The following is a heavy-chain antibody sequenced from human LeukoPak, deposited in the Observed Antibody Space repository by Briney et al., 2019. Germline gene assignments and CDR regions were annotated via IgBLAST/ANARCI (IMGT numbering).Heavy chain of an antibody. V-gene: IGHV3-53*01. J-gene: IGHJ4*02. Sequence: GGSLRLSCAVSGFTVSSNYMSWVRQAPGKGLEWVSSLYSGTHIFYADSVKGRFTISRDYSNNTLFLQMNSLRAEDTAVYYCAKDISGSPQIDYWGQGTLVTVSS. CDR1: GFTVSSNY. CDR3: AKDISGSPQIDY. CDR2: LYSGTHI. D-gene: IGHD1-26*01.